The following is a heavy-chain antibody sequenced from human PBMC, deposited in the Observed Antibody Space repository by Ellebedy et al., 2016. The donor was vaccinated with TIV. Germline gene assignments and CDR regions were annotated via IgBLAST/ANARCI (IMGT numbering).Heavy chain of an antibody. CDR1: GFTFSNYA. CDR3: AKDLHGYDYYYFYYMDV. J-gene: IGHJ6*03. D-gene: IGHD5-12*01. CDR2: ISYDGSNE. V-gene: IGHV3-30*18. Sequence: GESLKISXAASGFTFSNYAIHWVRQAPGKGLEWVAVISYDGSNEYYADSVEGRFTISRDNSKNTLYLQMNSLRAEDTAVYYCAKDLHGYDYYYFYYMDVWGKGTTVTVSS.